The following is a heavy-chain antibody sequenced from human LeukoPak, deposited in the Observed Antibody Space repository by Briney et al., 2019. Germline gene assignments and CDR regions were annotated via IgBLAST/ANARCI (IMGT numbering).Heavy chain of an antibody. CDR3: AELGITMIGGV. Sequence: GGSLRLSCAASGFTFSSYAMTWVRQAPGKGLEWVSAISGSGGSTYYADSVKGRFAISRDNSKNTLYLQMNSLRAEDTAVYYCAELGITMIGGVWGKGTTVTISS. D-gene: IGHD3-10*02. CDR2: ISGSGGST. J-gene: IGHJ6*04. CDR1: GFTFSSYA. V-gene: IGHV3-23*01.